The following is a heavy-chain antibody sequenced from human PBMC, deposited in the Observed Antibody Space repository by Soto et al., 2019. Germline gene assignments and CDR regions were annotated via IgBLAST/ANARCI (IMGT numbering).Heavy chain of an antibody. Sequence: ASVKVSCKASGYTFTSYYMHLLLQAPVQGLEWMGIINPSGGSTSYAQKFQGRVTMTRDTSTSTVYMELSSLRSEDTAVYYCARDRSKSAAGPVRFDYWGQGTLVTVSS. CDR1: GYTFTSYY. CDR3: ARDRSKSAAGPVRFDY. V-gene: IGHV1-46*03. J-gene: IGHJ4*02. D-gene: IGHD6-13*01. CDR2: INPSGGST.